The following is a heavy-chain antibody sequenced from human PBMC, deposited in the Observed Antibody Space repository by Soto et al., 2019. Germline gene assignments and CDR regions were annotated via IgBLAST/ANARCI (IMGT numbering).Heavy chain of an antibody. CDR2: IYHSGSA. D-gene: IGHD3-22*01. Sequence: QLQLQESGSGLVKPSQTLSLTCTVSRGSISTSGYSWGWIRQPPGKGLEWIGYIYHSGSAYYNPSLKSLVTISVDRSKHQFSLGLSSVTAADTAVYYCARIRTYDTSGYYSAFYFDNWGQGTLVTVSS. J-gene: IGHJ4*02. CDR3: ARIRTYDTSGYYSAFYFDN. CDR1: RGSISTSGYS. V-gene: IGHV4-30-2*01.